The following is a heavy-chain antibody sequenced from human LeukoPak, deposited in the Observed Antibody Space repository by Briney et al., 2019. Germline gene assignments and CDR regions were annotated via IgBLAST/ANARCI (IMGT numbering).Heavy chain of an antibody. CDR2: MNPNSGNT. D-gene: IGHD2-21*01. CDR3: ARVHCGRDCTIYWYFDL. Sequence: ASVKVSCKASGYTFTSYDINWVRQATGQGLEWMGWMNPNSGNTGYAQKFQGRVTMTRNTSISTAYMELSSLRSEDTAVYYCARVHCGRDCTIYWYFDLWGRGTLVTVSS. CDR1: GYTFTSYD. V-gene: IGHV1-8*01. J-gene: IGHJ2*01.